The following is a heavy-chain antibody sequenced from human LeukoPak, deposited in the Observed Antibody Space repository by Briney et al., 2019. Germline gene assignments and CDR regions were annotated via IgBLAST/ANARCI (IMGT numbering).Heavy chain of an antibody. Sequence: GASVKVSCKASGGTFSSYAISWVRQAPGQGLEWMGWINPNSGGTNSAQKFQGRVTMTRDTSISTAYTELSRLRSDDTAVHYCARVGSDSSGWRRFDYWGQGTLVTVSS. J-gene: IGHJ4*02. CDR1: GGTFSSYA. CDR2: INPNSGGT. CDR3: ARVGSDSSGWRRFDY. D-gene: IGHD6-19*01. V-gene: IGHV1-2*02.